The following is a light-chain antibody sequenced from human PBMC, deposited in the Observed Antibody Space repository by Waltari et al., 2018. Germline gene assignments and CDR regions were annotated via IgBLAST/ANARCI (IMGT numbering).Light chain of an antibody. V-gene: IGLV2-23*01. Sequence: QSALTQPASVSGSPGQSITISCTGSSTDLGSSTLVSWYQHHPDKAPKLPIYAGTERPAGISHRFSGSKSGNTASLTISTLQAEDEADYYCFSYADGRSLVFGGGTKLTVL. CDR1: STDLGSSTL. CDR2: AGT. CDR3: FSYADGRSLV. J-gene: IGLJ2*01.